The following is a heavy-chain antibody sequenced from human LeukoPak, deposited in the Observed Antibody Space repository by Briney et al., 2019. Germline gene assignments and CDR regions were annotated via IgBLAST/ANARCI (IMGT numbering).Heavy chain of an antibody. CDR2: ISYDGSNK. D-gene: IGHD6-19*01. CDR1: GFTFSSYG. V-gene: IGHV3-30*18. CDR3: AKDRAVGSGWYYFDY. Sequence: GGSLRLSCAASGFTFSSYGMHWVRQAPGKGLEWVAVISYDGSNKYYADSVKGRFTISRDNSKNTLYLQMNSLRAEDTTVYYCAKDRAVGSGWYYFDYWGQGTLVTVSS. J-gene: IGHJ4*02.